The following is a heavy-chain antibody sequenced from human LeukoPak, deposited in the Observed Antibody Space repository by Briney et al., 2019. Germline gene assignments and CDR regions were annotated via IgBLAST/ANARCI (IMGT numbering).Heavy chain of an antibody. V-gene: IGHV4-34*01. CDR3: ARGVTYYDFRSGYYGNWFDP. Sequence: SETLSLTCAVYGGSFSGYYWSWIRQPPGKGLEWMGEINDNGSTTYNPSLKSRVTISVHTSTNQFSPKRSAVTAANTAAYYSARGVTYYDFRSGYYGNWFDPWGQEPWSPSPQ. J-gene: IGHJ5*02. CDR2: INDNGST. CDR1: GGSFSGYY. D-gene: IGHD3-3*01.